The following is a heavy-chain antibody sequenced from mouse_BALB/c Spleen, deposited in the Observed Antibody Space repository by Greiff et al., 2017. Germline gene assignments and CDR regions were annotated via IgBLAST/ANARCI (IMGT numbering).Heavy chain of an antibody. Sequence: QVQLQQPGAELVKPGASVKMSCKASGYTFTSYNMHWVKQTPGQGLEWIGAIYPGNGDTSYNQKFKGKATLTADKSSSTAYMQLSSLTSEDSAVYYCARYYYGTDYWGQGTTLTVSS. CDR2: IYPGNGDT. V-gene: IGHV1-12*01. CDR1: GYTFTSYN. J-gene: IGHJ2*01. CDR3: ARYYYGTDY. D-gene: IGHD1-1*01.